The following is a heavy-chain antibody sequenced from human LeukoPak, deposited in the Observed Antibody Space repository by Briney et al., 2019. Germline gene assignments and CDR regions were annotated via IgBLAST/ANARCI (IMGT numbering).Heavy chain of an antibody. J-gene: IGHJ4*02. Sequence: GGSLRLSCEVSGFTFSTYWMSWVRQAPGKGLEWVGQTNQHESEKFYADAVRGRFTISRDNAKNSLYLQMNSLRAEDTAVYYCAREQGTYYYDSSLDYWGQGTLVTVSS. CDR2: TNQHESEK. V-gene: IGHV3-7*01. D-gene: IGHD3-22*01. CDR3: AREQGTYYYDSSLDY. CDR1: GFTFSTYW.